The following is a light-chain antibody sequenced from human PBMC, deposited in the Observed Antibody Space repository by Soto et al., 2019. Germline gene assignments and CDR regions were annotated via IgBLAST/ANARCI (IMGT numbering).Light chain of an antibody. Sequence: QSVLTQPASVSGSPGQSITISCTGTSSDVGGYDYVSWYQQHPGKAPKLMIYDVTNRPSGVSNLFSGSKSGNTASLTISGLQAEDEASYYCSSYTXSNSYGFGTGTKVTXL. CDR1: SSDVGGYDY. J-gene: IGLJ1*01. CDR3: SSYTXSNSYG. V-gene: IGLV2-14*01. CDR2: DVT.